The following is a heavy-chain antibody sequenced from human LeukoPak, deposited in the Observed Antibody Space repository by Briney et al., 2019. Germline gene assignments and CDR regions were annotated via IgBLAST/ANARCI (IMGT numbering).Heavy chain of an antibody. J-gene: IGHJ4*02. Sequence: GGSLRLSCAASGFTFSDYAMTWVRQAPGKGLEWVANINQDGSGKYYVNSVKGRFTISRDNAENSLFLQMNSLTAEDTAVYYCARDSGTSDFDYWGQGTLVTVSS. CDR3: ARDSGTSDFDY. V-gene: IGHV3-7*04. D-gene: IGHD3-10*01. CDR2: INQDGSGK. CDR1: GFTFSDYA.